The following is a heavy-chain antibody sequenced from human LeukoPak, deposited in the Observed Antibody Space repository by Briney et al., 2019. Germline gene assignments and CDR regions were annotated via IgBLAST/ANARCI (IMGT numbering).Heavy chain of an antibody. CDR2: IYYSGST. Sequence: SETLSLTCTVSGGSISSGGYYWSWIRQHPGKGLEWIGYIYYSGSTYYNPSLKSRVTISVDTSKNQFSLKLSSVTAADTAVYYCARDEIGGSSGSLGYWGQGTLVTVSS. J-gene: IGHJ4*02. D-gene: IGHD6-19*01. V-gene: IGHV4-31*03. CDR3: ARDEIGGSSGSLGY. CDR1: GGSISSGGYY.